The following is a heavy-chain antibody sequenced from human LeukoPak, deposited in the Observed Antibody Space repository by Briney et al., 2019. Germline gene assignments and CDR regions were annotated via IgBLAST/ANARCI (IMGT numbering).Heavy chain of an antibody. V-gene: IGHV4-59*08. CDR2: IYYSGST. J-gene: IGHJ2*01. D-gene: IGHD2-21*02. CDR1: GGSISSYC. Sequence: PSETLSLTCTVSGGSISSYCWSWIRQPPGKGLEWIGYIYYSGSTNYNPSLKSRVTISVDTSKNQFSLKLSSVTAADTAVYYCASAYCGGDCTPYWYFDLWGRGTLVTVSS. CDR3: ASAYCGGDCTPYWYFDL.